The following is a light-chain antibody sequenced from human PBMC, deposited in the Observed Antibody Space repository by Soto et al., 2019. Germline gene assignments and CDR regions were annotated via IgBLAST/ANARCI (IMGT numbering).Light chain of an antibody. CDR1: ESVSSSY. CDR3: QQYSNSPLT. Sequence: ELVLTQSPGTLSLSPGESATLSCRGSESVSSSYLAWYQQKTGQAPRLLIFGESSRATGTPDRFSGSGSGTDLNLTISRLEPEDFAVYYCQQYSNSPLTFGGGTKVDIK. CDR2: GES. J-gene: IGKJ4*01. V-gene: IGKV3-20*01.